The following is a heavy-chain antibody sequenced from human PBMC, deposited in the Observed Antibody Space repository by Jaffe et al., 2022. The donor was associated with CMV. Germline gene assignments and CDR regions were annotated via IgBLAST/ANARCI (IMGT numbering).Heavy chain of an antibody. CDR1: GYIFSNYW. D-gene: IGHD6-13*01. Sequence: EVQLVQSGAEVKKPGESLTISCRTSGYIFSNYWISWVRQMPGKGLEWMGTIDPSDSYTNYSPSFQGHVTISVDESIRTVYLQWSSLKASDTAMYYCAKQVGITAAGNPDWFDPWGQGTLVTVSS. V-gene: IGHV5-10-1*03. CDR2: IDPSDSYT. J-gene: IGHJ5*01. CDR3: AKQVGITAAGNPDWFDP.